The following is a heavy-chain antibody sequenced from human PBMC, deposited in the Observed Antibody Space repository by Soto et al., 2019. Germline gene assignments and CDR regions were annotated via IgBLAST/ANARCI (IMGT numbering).Heavy chain of an antibody. CDR2: IYKSATT. J-gene: IGHJ5*01. Sequence: QVQLLESGPGLVKPSQTLSLTSSVSGDSISTVDYFWAWVRQPPGQALEYIGYIYKSATTYYNPSFGSRVAISLDTSKSQFSLNVTSLTAADTAVYFCARGRYCLTGRCFPNWFDSWGQGTLVTVSS. CDR1: GDSISTVDYF. D-gene: IGHD2-15*01. V-gene: IGHV4-30-4*01. CDR3: ARGRYCLTGRCFPNWFDS.